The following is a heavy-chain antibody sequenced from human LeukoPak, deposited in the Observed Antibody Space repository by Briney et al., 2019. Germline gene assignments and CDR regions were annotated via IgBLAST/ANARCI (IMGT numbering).Heavy chain of an antibody. CDR2: INHSGST. CDR1: GGSFSGYY. D-gene: IGHD4-23*01. V-gene: IGHV4-34*01. J-gene: IGHJ4*02. Sequence: SSETLSLTCAVYGGSFSGYYWSWIRQPPGKGLEWIGEINHSGSTNYNPSLKSRVTISVDTSKNQFSLKLISVTAADTAVYYCARNSGDYWGQGTLVTVSS. CDR3: ARNSGDY.